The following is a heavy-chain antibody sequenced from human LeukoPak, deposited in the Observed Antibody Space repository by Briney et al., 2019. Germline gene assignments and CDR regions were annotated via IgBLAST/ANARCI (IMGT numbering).Heavy chain of an antibody. J-gene: IGHJ4*02. V-gene: IGHV4-39*01. CDR3: ARLTKGRYFDYIFAF. D-gene: IGHD3-9*01. CDR1: GASVNDSLSY. CDR2: VYYTGST. Sequence: SETLSLPFPVSGASVNDSLSYWGWVRPPPGKGPEWVANVYYTGSTYYNPSLKSRVTMSVDTSKNQFSLKMTSVTAADTAIYYCARLTKGRYFDYIFAFWGQGILVTVSS.